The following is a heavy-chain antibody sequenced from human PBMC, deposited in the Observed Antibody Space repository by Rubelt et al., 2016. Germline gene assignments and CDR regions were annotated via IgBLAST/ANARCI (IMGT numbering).Heavy chain of an antibody. D-gene: IGHD3-3*01. V-gene: IGHV3-74*01. CDR3: ARKEWFQSPPGA. J-gene: IGHJ5*02. Sequence: SVKGRFTISRDNAKNTSYLQMNSLRAEDTAVYYCARKEWFQSPPGAWGQGTLATVSS.